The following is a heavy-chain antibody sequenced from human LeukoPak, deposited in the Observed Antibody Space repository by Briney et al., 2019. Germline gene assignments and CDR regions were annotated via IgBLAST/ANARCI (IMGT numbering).Heavy chain of an antibody. J-gene: IGHJ4*02. V-gene: IGHV4-59*01. D-gene: IGHD1-14*01. CDR3: ARGIRGIGTHYFDY. CDR1: GGSISSYY. CDR2: IYYSGST. Sequence: SETLFLTCTVSGGSISSYYWSWIRQPPGKGLEWIGYIYYSGSTNYNPSLKSRVTISVDTSKNQFSLKLSSVTAADTAVYYCARGIRGIGTHYFDYWGQGTLVTVSS.